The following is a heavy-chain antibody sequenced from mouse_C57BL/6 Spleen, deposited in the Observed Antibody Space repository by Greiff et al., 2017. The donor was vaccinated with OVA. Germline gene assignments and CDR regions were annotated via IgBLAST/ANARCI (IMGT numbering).Heavy chain of an antibody. Sequence: QVQLQQPGAELVRPGSSVKLSCKASGYTFTSYWMHWVKQRPIQGLEWIGNIDPSDSETHYNQKFKDKATLTVDKSSSTAYMELRSLTSEDSAVYFCARPAPICYGSSSGYFDVWGTGTTVTVSS. CDR1: GYTFTSYW. CDR3: ARPAPICYGSSSGYFDV. CDR2: IDPSDSET. D-gene: IGHD1-1*01. V-gene: IGHV1-52*01. J-gene: IGHJ1*03.